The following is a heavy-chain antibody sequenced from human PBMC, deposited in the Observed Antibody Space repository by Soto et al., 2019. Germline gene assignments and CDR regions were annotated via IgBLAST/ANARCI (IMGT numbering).Heavy chain of an antibody. D-gene: IGHD6-19*01. J-gene: IGHJ4*02. CDR3: ARGGVAVAGLVFDY. CDR2: INPNSGKA. Sequence: SVKVSCKASGYTFTSYDINWVRQATGQGLEWMGRINPNSGKANYAQKFQGRVTITADKSTSTAYMELSSLRSEDTAVYYCARGGVAVAGLVFDYWGQGTLVTVSS. CDR1: GYTFTSYD. V-gene: IGHV1-69*04.